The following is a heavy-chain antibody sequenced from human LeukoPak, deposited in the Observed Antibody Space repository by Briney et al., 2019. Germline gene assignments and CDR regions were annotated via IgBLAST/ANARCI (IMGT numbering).Heavy chain of an antibody. CDR3: ARGGYSWYDD. CDR2: VSHSGST. CDR1: GGSVSSNIYY. Sequence: PSETLSLTCTVSGGSVSSNIYYWNWIRQPPGEGLEWIGYVSHSGSTYYNPSLKSRVTISVDRSKNQFSLNLSSVTAADTAVYYCARGGYSWYDDWGQGTLVTISS. J-gene: IGHJ5*02. V-gene: IGHV4-30-2*01.